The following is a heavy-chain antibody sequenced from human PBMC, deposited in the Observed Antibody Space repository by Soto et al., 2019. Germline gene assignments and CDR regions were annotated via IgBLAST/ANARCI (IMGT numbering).Heavy chain of an antibody. V-gene: IGHV1-69*01. CDR2: IIPIFGTA. J-gene: IGHJ6*02. CDR3: ARESSRKGMILVVIRDFHYYGMGV. Sequence: QVQLVQSGAEVKKPGSSVKVSCKASGGTFSSYAISWVRQAPGQGLEWMGGIIPIFGTANYAQKFQGRVTNTADESTGTAYKELRSLRTEDTAVYYCARESSRKGMILVVIRDFHYYGMGVWGPGTKGTVSS. D-gene: IGHD3-22*01. CDR1: GGTFSSYA.